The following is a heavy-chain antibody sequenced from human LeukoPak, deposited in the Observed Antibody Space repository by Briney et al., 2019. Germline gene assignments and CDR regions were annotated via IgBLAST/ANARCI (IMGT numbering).Heavy chain of an antibody. CDR2: ISSSGSTI. D-gene: IGHD2-15*01. J-gene: IGHJ3*02. V-gene: IGHV3-48*03. CDR3: ARALRLGYCSGGSCYSDAFDI. Sequence: PGRSLRLSCAASGFTFSSYEMNWVRQAPGKGLEWVSYISSSGSTIYYADSVKGRFTISRDNAKNSLYLQMNSLRAEDTAVYYCARALRLGYCSGGSCYSDAFDIWGQGTMVTVSS. CDR1: GFTFSSYE.